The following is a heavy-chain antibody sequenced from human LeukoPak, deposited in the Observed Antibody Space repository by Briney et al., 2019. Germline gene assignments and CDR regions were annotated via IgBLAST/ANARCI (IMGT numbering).Heavy chain of an antibody. D-gene: IGHD3-3*02. CDR2: IDWDDDK. CDR3: ARNIFDYYGMDV. CDR1: GFSLSTSGMC. J-gene: IGHJ6*02. Sequence: SGPALVKPTQTLTLTCTFSGFSLSTSGMCVSWIRQPPGKALEWLARIDWDDDKYYSTSLKTRLTISKDTSKNQVVLTMTNMGPVDTATYYCARNIFDYYGMDVWGQGTTVTVSS. V-gene: IGHV2-70*11.